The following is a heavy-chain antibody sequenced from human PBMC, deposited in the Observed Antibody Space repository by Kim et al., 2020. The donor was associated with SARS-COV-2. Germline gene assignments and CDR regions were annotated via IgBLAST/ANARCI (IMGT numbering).Heavy chain of an antibody. CDR1: GFTFSTHA. D-gene: IGHD4-17*01. V-gene: IGHV3-23*01. CDR2: ISGRGGGT. Sequence: GGSLRLSCAASGFTFSTHAMSWVRQAPGKGLEWVSSISGRGGGTNDAGSVKGRFTISRDDSKNTLYLQMNSLRDEDTAVYYCAKDSDFGDYYYFDSWGQGTLVTVSS. CDR3: AKDSDFGDYYYFDS. J-gene: IGHJ4*02.